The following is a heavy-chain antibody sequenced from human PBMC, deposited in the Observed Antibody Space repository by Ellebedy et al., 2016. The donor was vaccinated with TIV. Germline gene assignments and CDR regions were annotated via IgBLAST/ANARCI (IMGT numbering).Heavy chain of an antibody. D-gene: IGHD5-12*01. CDR2: IKHDGSEK. CDR3: ARDGYWGYSGYDLKYGMDV. J-gene: IGHJ6*02. V-gene: IGHV3-7*01. Sequence: GESLKISCAASGFTFSSYWMSWVRQAPGKGLEWVANIKHDGSEKYYVDSVKGQFNISRDNAKNSLYLKMNSLRDEDTAVYYCARDGYWGYSGYDLKYGMDVWGQGTTVTVSS. CDR1: GFTFSSYW.